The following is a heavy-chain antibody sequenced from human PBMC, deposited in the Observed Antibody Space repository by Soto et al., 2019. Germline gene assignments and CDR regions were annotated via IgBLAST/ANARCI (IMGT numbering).Heavy chain of an antibody. CDR3: ARTDIVVVPAASRFGAFDI. Sequence: GGSLRLSCAAPGFTFSSYGMHWVRQAPGKGLEWVAVIWYDGSNKYYADSVKGRFTISRDNSKNTLYLQMNSLRAEDTAVYYCARTDIVVVPAASRFGAFDIWGQGTMVTVSS. J-gene: IGHJ3*02. CDR2: IWYDGSNK. D-gene: IGHD2-2*01. CDR1: GFTFSSYG. V-gene: IGHV3-33*01.